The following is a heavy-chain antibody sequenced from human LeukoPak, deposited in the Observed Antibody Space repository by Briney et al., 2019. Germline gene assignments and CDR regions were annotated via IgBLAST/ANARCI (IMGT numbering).Heavy chain of an antibody. CDR1: GFTFNTYS. V-gene: IGHV3-21*01. CDR3: AREHTALYYYYMDV. D-gene: IGHD5-18*01. J-gene: IGHJ6*03. Sequence: GGSLRLSCAASGFTFNTYSMNWVRQAPGKGLEWVSFIFRSGSSIYYADSVKGRFTISRDNAKNSLYLQMNSLRAEDTAVYYCAREHTALYYYYMDVWGKGTTVTVSS. CDR2: IFRSGSSI.